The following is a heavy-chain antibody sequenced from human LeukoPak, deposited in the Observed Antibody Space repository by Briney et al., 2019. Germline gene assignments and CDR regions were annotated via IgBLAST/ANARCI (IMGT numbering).Heavy chain of an antibody. J-gene: IGHJ3*01. D-gene: IGHD2-2*01. CDR2: ISYDGSKK. V-gene: IGHV3-30*03. CDR1: GFIFSDYG. Sequence: PAGSLRLSCAASGFIFSDYGMHWVRQAPGKGLEWVSVISYDGSKKYDADFVKGRFTISRDNSNNTLHLQMNSLGVEHTDVYYCGRPAVKRGYCGSSSCYVSRSDVWGQGTMVSVSS. CDR3: GRPAVKRGYCGSSSCYVSRSDV.